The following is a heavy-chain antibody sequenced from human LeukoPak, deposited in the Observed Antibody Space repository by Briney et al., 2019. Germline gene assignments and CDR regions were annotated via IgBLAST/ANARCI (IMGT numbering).Heavy chain of an antibody. CDR3: ARRGSYSRGAFDI. CDR1: GFTFSSYG. D-gene: IGHD1-26*01. CDR2: MSGNGGNT. V-gene: IGHV3-23*01. J-gene: IGHJ3*02. Sequence: PGGSLRLSCAASGFTFSSYGMSWVRQAPGKGLEWVSIMSGNGGNTYYADSVKGRFTISRDNSKNTLYLQMNSLRAEDTAVYYCARRGSYSRGAFDIWGQGTMVTVSA.